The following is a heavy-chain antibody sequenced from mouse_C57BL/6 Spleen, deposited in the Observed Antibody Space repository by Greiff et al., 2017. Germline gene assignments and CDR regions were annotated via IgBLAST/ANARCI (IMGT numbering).Heavy chain of an antibody. J-gene: IGHJ2*01. CDR1: GYSITSGYY. D-gene: IGHD3-3*01. V-gene: IGHV3-6*01. CDR3: ARDRDRNLDY. CDR2: ISYDGSN. Sequence: ESGPGLVKPSPSLSLTCSVTGYSITSGYYWNWIRQFPGNKLERMGYISYDGSNNYNPSLKNRISITRDTSKNQFFLKLNSVTTEDTATYYCARDRDRNLDYWGQGTTLTVSS.